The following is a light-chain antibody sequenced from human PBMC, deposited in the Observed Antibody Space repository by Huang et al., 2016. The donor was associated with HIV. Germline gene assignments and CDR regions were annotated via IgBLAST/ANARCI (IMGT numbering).Light chain of an antibody. CDR3: MQGTHLPPA. V-gene: IGKV2-29*02. CDR1: QSLLHSDGKTY. CDR2: EVS. J-gene: IGKJ1*01. Sequence: DIVMTQTPLSLSVTPGQPATISCKSRQSLLHSDGKTYLYWYLQKPGQSPQLLIHEVSSRFSGVADRFSGSGSGTDFTLKISRVEAEDVGLYYCMQGTHLPPAFGQGTKVEIK.